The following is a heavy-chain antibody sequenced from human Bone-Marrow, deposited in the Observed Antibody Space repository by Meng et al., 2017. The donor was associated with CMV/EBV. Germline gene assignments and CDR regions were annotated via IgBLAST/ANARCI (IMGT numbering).Heavy chain of an antibody. CDR2: ISSSRSYI. CDR1: GVSFSTYT. V-gene: IGHV3-21*06. D-gene: IGHD2-2*01. J-gene: IGHJ3*02. CDR3: ARERLYQPLWGDALDI. Sequence: GESLKLSCAPSGVSFSTYTLHWVRQAPGKGLEWVASISSSRSYINYADPVKGRFTISRDNAKDSLYLQMSSLRAEDTAVYYCARERLYQPLWGDALDIWGQGTMVTVSS.